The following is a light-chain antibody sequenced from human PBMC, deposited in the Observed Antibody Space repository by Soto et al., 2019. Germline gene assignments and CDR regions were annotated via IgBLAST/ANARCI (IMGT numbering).Light chain of an antibody. V-gene: IGKV3-20*01. J-gene: IGKJ2*01. CDR1: QSVSSNY. CDR3: QQHGGSPSYT. CDR2: GAS. Sequence: EIVLTQSPGTLSLSPGERATLSCRASQSVSSNYLAWYQQKPGQAPRLLIYGASSRATGITDRFSGSGSGTDFSLTISRLEPEDFAVYYCQQHGGSPSYTFSQGTKLEI.